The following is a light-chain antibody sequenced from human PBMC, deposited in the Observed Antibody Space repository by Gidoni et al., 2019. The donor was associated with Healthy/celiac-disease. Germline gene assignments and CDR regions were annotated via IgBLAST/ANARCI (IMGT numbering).Light chain of an antibody. Sequence: EIVLTQSPGTLSLSPGERATLSCRERASQSVSSSYLAWYQQKPGQAPRLLIYGASSRATGIPDRFSGSGSGTDFTLTISRLEPEDFAVYYCQQYGSSPRTFGQGTKLEIK. J-gene: IGKJ2*01. CDR1: QSVSSSY. V-gene: IGKV3-20*01. CDR3: QQYGSSPRT. CDR2: GAS.